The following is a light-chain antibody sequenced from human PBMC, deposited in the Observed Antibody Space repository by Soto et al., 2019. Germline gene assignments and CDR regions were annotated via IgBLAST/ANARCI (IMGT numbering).Light chain of an antibody. Sequence: QSALTQPASVSGSPGQSITISCAGTSSDVGGYNYVSWYQQHPGKAPKLMIYEVSNRPSGVSNRFSGSKSGNTASLTISGIQAEDEADYYCSSYTSSSTRVFGGGTQLTVL. CDR1: SSDVGGYNY. CDR2: EVS. J-gene: IGLJ3*02. CDR3: SSYTSSSTRV. V-gene: IGLV2-14*01.